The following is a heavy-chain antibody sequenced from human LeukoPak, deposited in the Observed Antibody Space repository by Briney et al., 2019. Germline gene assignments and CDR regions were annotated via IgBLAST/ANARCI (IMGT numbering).Heavy chain of an antibody. CDR2: ISGSGGST. CDR1: GFTVSSNY. CDR3: AKWGTRAQLLHNWFDP. J-gene: IGHJ5*02. V-gene: IGHV3-23*01. D-gene: IGHD2-2*01. Sequence: QAGGSLRLSCAASGFTVSSNYMSWVRQAPGKGLEWVSAISGSGGSTYYADSVKGRFTISRDNSKNTLYLQVNSLRAEDTAVYYCAKWGTRAQLLHNWFDPWGQGTLVTVSS.